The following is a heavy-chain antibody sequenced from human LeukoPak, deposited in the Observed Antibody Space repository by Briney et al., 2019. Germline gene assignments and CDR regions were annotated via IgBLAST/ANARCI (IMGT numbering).Heavy chain of an antibody. J-gene: IGHJ6*02. CDR3: ATDRAWLRRSGYYYYGMDV. CDR1: GYTLTELS. CDR2: FDPEDGET. Sequence: ASVKVSCKVSGYTLTELSMHWVRQAPGKGLEGRGGFDPEDGETIYAQKFQGRVTMTEDTSTDTAYMELSSLRSEDTAVYYCATDRAWLRRSGYYYYGMDVWGQGTTVTVSS. V-gene: IGHV1-24*01. D-gene: IGHD5-12*01.